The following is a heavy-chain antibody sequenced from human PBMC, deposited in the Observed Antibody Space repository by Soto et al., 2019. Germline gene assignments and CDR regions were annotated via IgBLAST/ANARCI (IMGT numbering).Heavy chain of an antibody. CDR1: GFTFDDYD. Sequence: GGSLRLSCAASGFTFDDYDMHWVRQAPGKGLEWVSGISWNSGSIGYADSVKGRFTISRDNAKNSLYLQMNSLRAEDTALYYCAKQAAAAGILLYFDDWGQGTMVTVSS. J-gene: IGHJ4*02. CDR2: ISWNSGSI. D-gene: IGHD6-13*01. CDR3: AKQAAAAGILLYFDD. V-gene: IGHV3-9*01.